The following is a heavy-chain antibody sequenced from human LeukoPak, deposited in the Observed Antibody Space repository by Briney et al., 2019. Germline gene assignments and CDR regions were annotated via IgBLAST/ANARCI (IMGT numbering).Heavy chain of an antibody. Sequence: ASVKVSCKASGCTFTSYYMHWVRQAPGQGLEWMGIINPSGGSTSYAQKFQGRVTMTRDTSTSTVYMELSSLRSEDTAVYYCARVAGHSGSYGGFDYWGQGTLVTVSS. CDR3: ARVAGHSGSYGGFDY. V-gene: IGHV1-46*01. J-gene: IGHJ4*02. CDR2: INPSGGST. CDR1: GCTFTSYY. D-gene: IGHD1-26*01.